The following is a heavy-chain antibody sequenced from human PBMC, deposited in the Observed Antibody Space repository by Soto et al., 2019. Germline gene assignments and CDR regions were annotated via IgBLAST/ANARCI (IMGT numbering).Heavy chain of an antibody. D-gene: IGHD6-19*01. CDR2: IWYDGNNQ. Sequence: GWSLRLSCAASGFAFSTYGMHWVRQAPGKGLEWVAVIWYDGNNQYYTDSVEGRFTISRDNSHNTLYLQMNSLRAEDTAVYYCARDDIPGIAVATYGMDVWGQGTTVTVSS. CDR3: ARDDIPGIAVATYGMDV. J-gene: IGHJ6*02. V-gene: IGHV3-33*01. CDR1: GFAFSTYG.